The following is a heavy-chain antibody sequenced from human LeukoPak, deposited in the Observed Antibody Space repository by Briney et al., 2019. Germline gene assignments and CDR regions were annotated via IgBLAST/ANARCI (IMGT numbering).Heavy chain of an antibody. CDR1: GGSFSGYY. Sequence: SETLSLTCAVYGGSFSGYYWSWIRQPPGKGLEWIGEINHSGSTNYNPSLKSRVTISVDTSKNQFSLKLSSVTAADTAVYYCVVAGRGRLDPWGQGTLVTVSS. CDR3: VVAGRGRLDP. V-gene: IGHV4-34*01. J-gene: IGHJ5*02. D-gene: IGHD6-19*01. CDR2: INHSGST.